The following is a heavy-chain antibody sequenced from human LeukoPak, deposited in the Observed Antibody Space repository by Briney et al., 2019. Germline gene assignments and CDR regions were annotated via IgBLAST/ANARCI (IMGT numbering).Heavy chain of an antibody. CDR3: TRHYFSD. Sequence: GGSLRLSCAASEFTISDHYMDWVRHAPGKGLEWVGRTSNKADSYTTHYAASVKGRFTISRDDSKNLLYLQMKSLKAEDTAVYYCTRHYFSDWGQGTPVTVSS. J-gene: IGHJ4*02. V-gene: IGHV3-72*01. CDR1: EFTISDHY. D-gene: IGHD2-15*01. CDR2: TSNKADSYTT.